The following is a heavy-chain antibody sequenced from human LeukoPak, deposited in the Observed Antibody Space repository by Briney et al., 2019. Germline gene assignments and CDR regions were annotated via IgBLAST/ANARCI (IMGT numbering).Heavy chain of an antibody. CDR2: ICGRGSNT. Sequence: GGSLRLSCAASGFTFSNYAMTWVRQAPGKGLECVSVICGRGSNTDYADSVKGRFTISRDNSKNTLSLQMNSLRAEDTAVYYCAREPWFDPWGQGTLVTVSS. CDR1: GFTFSNYA. CDR3: AREPWFDP. V-gene: IGHV3-23*01. J-gene: IGHJ5*02.